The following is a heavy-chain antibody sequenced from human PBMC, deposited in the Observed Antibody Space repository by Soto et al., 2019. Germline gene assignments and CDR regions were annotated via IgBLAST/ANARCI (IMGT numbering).Heavy chain of an antibody. J-gene: IGHJ4*02. V-gene: IGHV3-11*05. Sequence: PGGTRRLSWAAAGLSFSDYYRTWIGQAPGRGLGWFSYIRESDTYTHDAAAWKGGFTISRDSARNSLYLQMNRLRAEDTAVYYCARVARGSGSYAAFVYFYSWRPGTLVTVSS. CDR2: IRESDTYT. D-gene: IGHD3-10*01. CDR3: ARVARGSGSYAAFVYFYS. CDR1: GLSFSDYY.